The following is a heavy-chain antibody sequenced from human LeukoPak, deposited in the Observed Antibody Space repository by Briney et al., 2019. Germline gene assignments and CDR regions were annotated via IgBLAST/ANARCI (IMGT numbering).Heavy chain of an antibody. D-gene: IGHD5-12*01. CDR3: AKEGGASRFDY. CDR2: ISYDGSNK. J-gene: IGHJ4*02. CDR1: GFTFSSYG. Sequence: PGGSLRLSCAASGFTFSSYGMHWVRQAPGKGLEWVAVISYDGSNKYCADSVKGRFTISRDNSKNTLYLQMNSLRAEDTAVYYCAKEGGASRFDYWGQGTLVTVSS. V-gene: IGHV3-30*18.